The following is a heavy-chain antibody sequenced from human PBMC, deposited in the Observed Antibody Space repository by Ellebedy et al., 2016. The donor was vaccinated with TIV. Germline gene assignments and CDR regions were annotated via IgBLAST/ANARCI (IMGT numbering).Heavy chain of an antibody. CDR2: ISSNGGST. D-gene: IGHD6-13*01. Sequence: PGGSLRLSCAASGFTFSSYAMHWVRQAPGKGLEYVSAISSNGGSTYYADSVKGRFTISRDNSKNTLYLQMGSLRAEDMAVYYCARGRSSWYAPIDYWGQGTLVTVSS. J-gene: IGHJ4*02. CDR3: ARGRSSWYAPIDY. CDR1: GFTFSSYA. V-gene: IGHV3-64*02.